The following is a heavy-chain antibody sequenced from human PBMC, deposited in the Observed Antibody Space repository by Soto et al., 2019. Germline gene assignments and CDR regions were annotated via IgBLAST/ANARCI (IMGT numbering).Heavy chain of an antibody. CDR2: IDHSGST. J-gene: IGHJ6*02. CDR3: HARGPLPTAGNGEYYYYGMDV. V-gene: IGHV4-34*03. Sequence: SSDTLSLTCAVYGLSFSGYFWTWIRQPPGKGLEWIGEIDHSGSTKYNPSLKSRVTISVDRSKSHFSLKLSSVTAADTAVYYCHARGPLPTAGNGEYYYYGMDVWGQGTTVS. D-gene: IGHD1-26*01. CDR1: GLSFSGYF.